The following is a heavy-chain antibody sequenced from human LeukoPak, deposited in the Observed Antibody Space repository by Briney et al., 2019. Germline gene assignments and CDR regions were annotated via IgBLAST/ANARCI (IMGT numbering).Heavy chain of an antibody. D-gene: IGHD3-16*02. CDR2: ITSSGTYI. J-gene: IGHJ4*02. CDR1: GFDFNNYN. Sequence: GGSLGLSCAASGFDFNNYNMNWVRQAPGKGLEWVSSITSSGTYIYYADSVKGQFTISRDNAKNSLYLQMNSLRAEDTAEYYCARDGERGELSLYMDYWGQGTLVTVSS. V-gene: IGHV3-21*01. CDR3: ARDGERGELSLYMDY.